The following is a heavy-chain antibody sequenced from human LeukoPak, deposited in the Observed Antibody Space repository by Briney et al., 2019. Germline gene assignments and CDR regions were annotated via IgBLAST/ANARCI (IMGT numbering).Heavy chain of an antibody. D-gene: IGHD3-22*01. CDR1: GFTFSSYW. Sequence: GGSLRLSCAASGFTFSSYWMHWVRQAPGKGLVWVSRIKSDGSTNYADSVKGRFTISRDNAKNTVSLQMNSLRAEDTGVYYCARAPSEIGGYYPEYLRHWGQGTLVTVSS. CDR3: ARAPSEIGGYYPEYLRH. V-gene: IGHV3-74*01. CDR2: IKSDGST. J-gene: IGHJ1*01.